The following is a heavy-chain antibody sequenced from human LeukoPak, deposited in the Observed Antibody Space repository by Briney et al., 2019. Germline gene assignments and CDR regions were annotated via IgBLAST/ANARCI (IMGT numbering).Heavy chain of an antibody. CDR2: IWYDGSNK. CDR1: GFTFSSYG. CDR3: ARGPYYYDSSGYYDGHAFDI. Sequence: GRSLRLSCAASGFTFSSYGMHWVRQAPGKGLEWVAVIWYDGSNKYYADSVKGRFTISRDNSKNTLYLQMNSLRAEDTAVYYCARGPYYYDSSGYYDGHAFDIWGQGTLVTVSS. D-gene: IGHD3-22*01. J-gene: IGHJ4*02. V-gene: IGHV3-33*01.